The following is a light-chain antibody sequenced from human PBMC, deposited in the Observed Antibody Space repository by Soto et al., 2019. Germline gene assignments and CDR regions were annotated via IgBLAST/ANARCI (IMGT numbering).Light chain of an antibody. J-gene: IGKJ1*01. Sequence: DIQMTQSPSTLSASVGDRVTITCRASQGISNWLAWYQQKVGKAPKLLIYAASSLQSGVPSRFSGSGSGKGFTLTISSLQHEDFATYYCQQSYSTPWTFGHGTRLDIK. CDR1: QGISNW. CDR3: QQSYSTPWT. V-gene: IGKV1-39*01. CDR2: AAS.